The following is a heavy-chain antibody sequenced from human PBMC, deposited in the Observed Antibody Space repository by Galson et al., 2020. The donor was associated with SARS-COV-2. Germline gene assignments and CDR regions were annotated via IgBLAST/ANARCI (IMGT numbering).Heavy chain of an antibody. V-gene: IGHV3-43*01. J-gene: IGHJ6*02. Sequence: QAGGSLRLSCAVSGFTLDDYGMNWVRQAPGKGLEWVSLISWDGSSTFYADSVKGRFTISRDISKNSLYLQMNSLTIDDTALYYCAKDFTRSSAYYSNYFYVMDVWGQGTTVTVSS. CDR3: AKDFTRSSAYYSNYFYVMDV. CDR1: GFTLDDYG. D-gene: IGHD3-22*01. CDR2: ISWDGSST.